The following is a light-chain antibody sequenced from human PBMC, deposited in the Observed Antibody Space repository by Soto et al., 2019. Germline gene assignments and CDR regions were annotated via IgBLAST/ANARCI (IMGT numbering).Light chain of an antibody. CDR3: QQYHNRPPT. CDR1: QSVSTN. J-gene: IGKJ5*01. Sequence: ETVMTQSPATLSVSPGERATLSCRASQSVSTNLAWYQQIPGQAPRLLIFHASARATGSPARFSGSGSGTDFTLTISSLQSEDFAVYYRQQYHNRPPTFGQGTRLEIK. CDR2: HAS. V-gene: IGKV3-15*01.